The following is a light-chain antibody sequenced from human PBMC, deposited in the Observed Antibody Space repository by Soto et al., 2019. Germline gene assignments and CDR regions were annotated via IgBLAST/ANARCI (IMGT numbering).Light chain of an antibody. CDR2: ANT. J-gene: IGLJ2*01. Sequence: QSALTQPPSVSGAPGQMVTMSCTGNSSNIGAGHVVHWYQQLPGTAPKLLIFANTNRPSGVPDRFSVSKSDTSASLAITGLQPEDAAEYYCQSYDTSLSVVVFGGGTKLTVL. V-gene: IGLV1-40*01. CDR1: SSNIGAGHV. CDR3: QSYDTSLSVVV.